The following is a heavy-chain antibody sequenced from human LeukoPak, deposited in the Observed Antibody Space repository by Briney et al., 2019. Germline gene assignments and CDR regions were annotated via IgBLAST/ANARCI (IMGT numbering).Heavy chain of an antibody. V-gene: IGHV1-18*04. Sequence: ASVKVSCKASGYTFVSYGITWVRQAPGQGLEWMGWISVYNGDTKYAQNLQGRVTLTTDTSTSTAYMELRSLRSDDTAVYYCVRGGGFNSGFEYWGQGTQVTVSS. CDR3: VRGGGFNSGFEY. CDR2: ISVYNGDT. D-gene: IGHD3-10*01. J-gene: IGHJ4*02. CDR1: GYTFVSYG.